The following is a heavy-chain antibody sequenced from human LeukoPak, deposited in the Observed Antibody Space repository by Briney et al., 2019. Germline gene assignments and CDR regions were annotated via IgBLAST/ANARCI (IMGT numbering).Heavy chain of an antibody. V-gene: IGHV3-30*02. D-gene: IGHD1-1*01. CDR3: ARDLVSAGTRYYDL. J-gene: IGHJ2*01. CDR1: GITFRNFG. CDR2: ILYDGSNK. Sequence: RGSLRLSCAASGITFRNFGMHWVRQAPDMGLEWVAYILYDGSNKYYADSVKGRFTISRDNSKNTLSLQMNSLTGEDTAVYYCARDLVSAGTRYYDLWGRGTVVTVSS.